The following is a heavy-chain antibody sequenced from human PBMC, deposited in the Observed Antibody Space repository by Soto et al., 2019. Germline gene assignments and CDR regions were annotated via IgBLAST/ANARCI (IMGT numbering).Heavy chain of an antibody. V-gene: IGHV5-51*01. Sequence: GESLKISCKGSGYSFTSYWISWVRQMPGKGLEWMGIIYPGDSDTRYSPSFQGQVTISADKSISTAYLQWSSLKASDTAMYYCARLGGRYYDSSVGMDVWGQGTTVTVSS. CDR2: IYPGDSDT. J-gene: IGHJ6*02. CDR3: ARLGGRYYDSSVGMDV. CDR1: GYSFTSYW. D-gene: IGHD3-22*01.